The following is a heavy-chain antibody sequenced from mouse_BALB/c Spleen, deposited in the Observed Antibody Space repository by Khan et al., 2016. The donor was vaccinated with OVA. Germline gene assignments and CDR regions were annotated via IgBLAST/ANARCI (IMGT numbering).Heavy chain of an antibody. CDR2: ISYCGST. D-gene: IGHD1-1*01. V-gene: IGHV3-2*02. CDR1: GYSITSGYA. Sequence: EVQLVETGPGLVKPSQSLSLTCTVTGYSITSGYAWNWIRQFPGNKLEWMGYISYCGSTSYNPSLRSRISITRDTSKNQFFLQLNSVTTEDTATYYCARKNYYGYAMDYWGQGTSVTVSS. J-gene: IGHJ4*01. CDR3: ARKNYYGYAMDY.